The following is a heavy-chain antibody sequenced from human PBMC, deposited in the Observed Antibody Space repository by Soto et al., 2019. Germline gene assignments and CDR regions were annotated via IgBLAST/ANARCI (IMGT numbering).Heavy chain of an antibody. D-gene: IGHD5-18*01. J-gene: IGHJ6*02. Sequence: PSETQSLTCAFYGWSFSGYYWSWIRQPPGKGLEWIGEINHSGSANYNPSLKSRVTISVDTSKNQFSLKLSSVTAADTAVYYCARSRTNSGYSYGFKVGVYPQSGYYYGMDVWGQGTTVTVSS. CDR3: ARSRTNSGYSYGFKVGVYPQSGYYYGMDV. CDR1: GWSFSGYY. V-gene: IGHV4-34*01. CDR2: INHSGSA.